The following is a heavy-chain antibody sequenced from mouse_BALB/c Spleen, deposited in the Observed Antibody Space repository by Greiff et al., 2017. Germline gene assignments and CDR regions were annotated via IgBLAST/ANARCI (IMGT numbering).Heavy chain of an antibody. CDR3: ALAYDYGVAWFAY. V-gene: IGHV14-3*02. CDR1: GFNIKDTY. J-gene: IGHJ3*01. Sequence: VQLQQSGAELVKPGASVKLSCTASGFNIKDTYMHWVKQRPEQGLEWIGRIDPANGNTKYDPKFQGKATITADTSSNTAYLQLSSLTSEDTAVYYCALAYDYGVAWFAYWGQGTLVTVSA. D-gene: IGHD2-4*01. CDR2: IDPANGNT.